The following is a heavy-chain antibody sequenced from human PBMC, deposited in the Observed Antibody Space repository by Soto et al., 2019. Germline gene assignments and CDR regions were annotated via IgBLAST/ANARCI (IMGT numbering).Heavy chain of an antibody. V-gene: IGHV4-30-2*01. Sequence: SETLSLTCAVSGGSISSGGYSWSWIRQPPGKGLEWIGYIYHSGSTYYNPSLKSRVTISVDRSKNQFSLKLSSVTAADTAVYYCASLYSGYGFSYWGQGTLVTVSS. CDR2: IYHSGST. J-gene: IGHJ4*02. CDR3: ASLYSGYGFSY. D-gene: IGHD5-12*01. CDR1: GGSISSGGYS.